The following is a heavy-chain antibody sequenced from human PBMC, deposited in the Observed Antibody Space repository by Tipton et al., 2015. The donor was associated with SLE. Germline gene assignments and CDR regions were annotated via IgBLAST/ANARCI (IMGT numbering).Heavy chain of an antibody. CDR3: ARGYCSGGSCYQKDY. J-gene: IGHJ4*02. V-gene: IGHV1-69*06. Sequence: QLVQSGAEVKKPGASVKVSCKASGGTFSSYGIRWVRQAPGQGLEWMGRIIPIFGTANYAQKFQGRVTMTRDTSISTAYMELSRLRSDDTAVYYCARGYCSGGSCYQKDYWGQGTLVTVSS. CDR2: IIPIFGTA. D-gene: IGHD2-15*01. CDR1: GGTFSSYG.